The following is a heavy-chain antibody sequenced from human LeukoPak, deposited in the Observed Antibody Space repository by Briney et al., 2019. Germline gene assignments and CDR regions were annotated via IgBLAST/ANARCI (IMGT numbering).Heavy chain of an antibody. CDR2: MYYRGNT. CDR1: GGSISNTAYY. Sequence: PSETLSLTCTVSGGSISNTAYYWGWIRQPPGKGLEWIGNMYYRGNTYYNPSLKSRVTISADTSKNQFSLKLSSVTAADTAVYYCARHGCSITSCLDYWGQGTLVTVSS. J-gene: IGHJ4*02. CDR3: ARHGCSITSCLDY. V-gene: IGHV4-39*01. D-gene: IGHD2-2*01.